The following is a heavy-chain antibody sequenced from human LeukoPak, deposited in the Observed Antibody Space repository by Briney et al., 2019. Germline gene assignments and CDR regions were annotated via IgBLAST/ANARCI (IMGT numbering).Heavy chain of an antibody. D-gene: IGHD3-3*01. J-gene: IGHJ4*02. CDR1: GSSLHNLP. CDR3: ATRGSDFWSGFDH. Sequence: GALVKVSCKLSGSSLHNLPIQWVRQAGTKGLEWMAGFDPENTEIVYAQKFQGRVTMTEDTSTDTAYLELTSLTSDDTALYYCATRGSDFWSGFDHWGQGTQVSVSS. V-gene: IGHV1-24*01. CDR2: FDPENTEI.